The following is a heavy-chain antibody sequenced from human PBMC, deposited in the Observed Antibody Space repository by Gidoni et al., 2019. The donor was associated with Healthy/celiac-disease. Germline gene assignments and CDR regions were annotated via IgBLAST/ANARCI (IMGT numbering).Heavy chain of an antibody. CDR1: GGSFSGYY. V-gene: IGHV4-34*01. Sequence: QVQLQQWGAGLLKPSETLSLTCAVYGGSFSGYYWSWIRQPPGKGLEWIGEINHSGRTNYNASLKSRVTISVDTSKNQFSLKLSSVTAADTAGYYCARVVVVHMVDYWGQGTLVTVSS. CDR3: ARVVVVHMVDY. CDR2: INHSGRT. D-gene: IGHD3-22*01. J-gene: IGHJ4*02.